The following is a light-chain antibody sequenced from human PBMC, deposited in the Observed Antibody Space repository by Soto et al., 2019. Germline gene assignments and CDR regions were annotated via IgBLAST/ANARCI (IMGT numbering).Light chain of an antibody. Sequence: DIQMTQSPSSLSASVGDRVTITCRASQGIRSDLGWYQQKPGKAPKRLIYAASSLQSGVPSRFSGSAAGTEFTLTISSLQPEDFATSYCQPYDNLPLTFGGGTKVDIK. V-gene: IGKV1-17*01. J-gene: IGKJ4*01. CDR1: QGIRSD. CDR3: QPYDNLPLT. CDR2: AAS.